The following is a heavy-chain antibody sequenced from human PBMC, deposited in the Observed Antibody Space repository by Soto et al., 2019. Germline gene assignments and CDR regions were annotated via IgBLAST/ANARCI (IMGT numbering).Heavy chain of an antibody. CDR3: AREARDGYSSSWYYVY. J-gene: IGHJ4*02. V-gene: IGHV1-18*01. CDR1: GYTFTSYG. CDR2: ISAYNGNT. Sequence: ASVKVSCKASGYTFTSYGISWVRQAPGQGLEWMGWISAYNGNTNYAQKLQGRVTMTTDTSTSTAYMELRSLRSDDTAVYYCAREARDGYSSSWYYVYWGQGTLVTVYS. D-gene: IGHD6-13*01.